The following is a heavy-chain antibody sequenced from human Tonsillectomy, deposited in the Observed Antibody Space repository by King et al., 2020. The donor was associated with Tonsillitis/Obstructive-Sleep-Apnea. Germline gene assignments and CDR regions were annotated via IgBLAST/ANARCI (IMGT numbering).Heavy chain of an antibody. CDR3: AKEQEGSGWYGGVGY. V-gene: IGHV3-23*04. CDR2: LSCSGGST. Sequence: VQLVESGGGLVQPGGSLTLSCVASGFTFSTHAMSWVRQAPGKGLEGVSGLSCSGGSTYYADSVRGRFTISRDNSKNTPNVQMNSLRAEDTAVDYCAKEQEGSGWYGGVGYWGQGTLVTVSS. CDR1: GFTFSTHA. D-gene: IGHD6-19*01. J-gene: IGHJ4*02.